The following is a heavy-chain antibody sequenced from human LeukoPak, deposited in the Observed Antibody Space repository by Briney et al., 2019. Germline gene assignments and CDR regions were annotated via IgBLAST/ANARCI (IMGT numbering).Heavy chain of an antibody. CDR1: GGSISSSNW. J-gene: IGHJ6*03. CDR2: IHHSGTT. Sequence: SETLSLTCTVSGGSISSSNWWGWVRQPPGKGLECIGEIHHSGTTNYNPSLKSRVTISVDKSKNEFSLKLNSVTAADTAVYYCARAQSEAMDHPPYDYYYYMDVWGKGTTVTVSS. D-gene: IGHD5-18*01. V-gene: IGHV4-4*02. CDR3: ARAQSEAMDHPPYDYYYYMDV.